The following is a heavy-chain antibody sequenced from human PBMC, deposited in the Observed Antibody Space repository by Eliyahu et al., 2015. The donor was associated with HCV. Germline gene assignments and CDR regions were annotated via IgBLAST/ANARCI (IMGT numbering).Heavy chain of an antibody. V-gene: IGHV1-46*01. Sequence: QVQLVQSGAEVKKPGASVKVSCKASGYTFTXYYMHWVRQAPGQGLEWMGIINPXXXSTSYAQKFQGRVTMTRDTSTSTVYMELSSLRSEDTAVYYCARVGAYVDGSGPMDVWGQGTTVTVSS. CDR2: INPXXXST. D-gene: IGHD3-10*01. CDR3: ARVGAYVDGSGPMDV. CDR1: GYTFTXYY. J-gene: IGHJ6*02.